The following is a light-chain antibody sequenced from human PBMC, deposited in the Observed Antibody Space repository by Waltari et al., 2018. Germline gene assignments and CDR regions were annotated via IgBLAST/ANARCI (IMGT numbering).Light chain of an antibody. CDR3: AAWDDSLNGWV. CDR2: TDN. V-gene: IGLV1-44*01. Sequence: QSVLTQPPSASGTPGQRVTISCSGSSSNIGFNTVSWYHQVPGTAPKLLIYTDNQRPPGVPDRFSGSKSGSSASLAISGLQSEDEAEYYCAAWDDSLNGWVFGGGTKVTVV. CDR1: SSNIGFNT. J-gene: IGLJ3*02.